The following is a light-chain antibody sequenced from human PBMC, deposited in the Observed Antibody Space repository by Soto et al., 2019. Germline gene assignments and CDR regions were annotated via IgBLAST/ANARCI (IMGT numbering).Light chain of an antibody. J-gene: IGLJ1*01. CDR1: SNDVGSYDF. CDR3: SSSTTFTTLV. CDR2: EVS. Sequence: QSSLAQPASVSGSPGQSITISCTGTSNDVGSYDFVSWYQQHPGKAPKLLIYEVSNRPSGVSHRFSGSKSDNTASLTISGLQSEDEADYYCSSSTTFTTLVFGTGTKVTVL. V-gene: IGLV2-14*01.